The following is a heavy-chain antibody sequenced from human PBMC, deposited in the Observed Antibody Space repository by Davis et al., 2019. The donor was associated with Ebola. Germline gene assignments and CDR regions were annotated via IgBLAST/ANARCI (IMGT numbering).Heavy chain of an antibody. Sequence: GESLKISCAASGFTFSDYYMSWIRQAPGKGLEWVSYISSSGSTIYCADSVKGRFTISRDNAKNSLYLQMNSLRAEDTAVYYCARIAPYRREVYYYYGMDVWGQGTTVTVSS. D-gene: IGHD3-10*01. V-gene: IGHV3-11*01. CDR2: ISSSGSTI. CDR1: GFTFSDYY. CDR3: ARIAPYRREVYYYYGMDV. J-gene: IGHJ6*02.